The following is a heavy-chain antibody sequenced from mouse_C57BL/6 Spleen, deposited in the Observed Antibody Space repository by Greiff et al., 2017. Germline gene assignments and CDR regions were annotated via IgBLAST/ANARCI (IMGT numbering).Heavy chain of an antibody. V-gene: IGHV1-15*01. Sequence: VQLQESGAELVRPGASVTLSCKASGYTFTDYEMHWVKQTPVHGLEWIGAIDPETGGTAYNQKFKGKAILTADKSSSTAYMELRSLTSEDAAVYYCTRGLTGTGFAYWGQGTLVTVSA. CDR1: GYTFTDYE. CDR2: IDPETGGT. J-gene: IGHJ3*01. CDR3: TRGLTGTGFAY. D-gene: IGHD4-1*01.